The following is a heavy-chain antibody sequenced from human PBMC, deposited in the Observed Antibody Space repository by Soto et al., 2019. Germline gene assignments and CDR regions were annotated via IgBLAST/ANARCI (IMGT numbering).Heavy chain of an antibody. CDR1: GFTFNAYA. CDR2: IGGSGGNR. CDR3: ARVASDYINSVDH. J-gene: IGHJ4*02. V-gene: IGHV3-23*01. D-gene: IGHD4-4*01. Sequence: EVQLLESGGGLVLPGGSLRLSCAASGFTFNAYAMTWVRQDPGKGLEWVSAIGGSGGNRYYAASVKGRFTISRDNSKDALDLQMNSLRVEDTAVYYCARVASDYINSVDHWGQGILVTVSS.